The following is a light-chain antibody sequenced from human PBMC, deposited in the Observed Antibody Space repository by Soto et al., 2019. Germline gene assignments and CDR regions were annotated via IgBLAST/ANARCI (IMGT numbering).Light chain of an antibody. Sequence: QSALTQPASVSGSPGQSITISCTGTSSDVGSYNLVSWYQQHPCKAPKLMMYEISKWHSGVSNRFSGSKSGNTASLTISGLQAEDEANYYCCSYAGSWVFGGGTKLTVL. CDR3: CSYAGSWV. CDR1: SSDVGSYNL. CDR2: EIS. V-gene: IGLV2-23*02. J-gene: IGLJ3*02.